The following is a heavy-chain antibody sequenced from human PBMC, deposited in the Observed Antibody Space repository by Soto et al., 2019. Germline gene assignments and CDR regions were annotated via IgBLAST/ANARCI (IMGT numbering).Heavy chain of an antibody. CDR2: IYSSGST. D-gene: IGHD3-22*01. CDR1: GGSISSSDYF. V-gene: IGHV4-39*01. J-gene: IGHJ4*02. CDR3: GSYYDSSGSFDY. Sequence: SETLSLTCTVSGGSISSSDYFWVWIRQPPGKGLEWIGIIYSSGSTYYNPSLKSRVTISVDTSKNQFSLKLSSVTVADTAVYYCGSYYDSSGSFDYWGQGTLVTVSS.